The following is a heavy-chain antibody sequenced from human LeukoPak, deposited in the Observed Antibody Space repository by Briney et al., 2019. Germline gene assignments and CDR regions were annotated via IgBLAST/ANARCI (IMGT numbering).Heavy chain of an antibody. V-gene: IGHV1-46*01. CDR2: IYPSGGST. J-gene: IGHJ4*02. CDR1: GGTFSSYT. CDR3: ARDRGGDTAMMG. Sequence: ASVKVSCKASGGTFSSYTISWVRQAPGQGLEWMGIIYPSGGSTSYAQKFQDRVTMTTDTSTSTVYMELSNLRSEDTAVYYCARDRGGDTAMMGWGQGTLITVSS. D-gene: IGHD5-18*01.